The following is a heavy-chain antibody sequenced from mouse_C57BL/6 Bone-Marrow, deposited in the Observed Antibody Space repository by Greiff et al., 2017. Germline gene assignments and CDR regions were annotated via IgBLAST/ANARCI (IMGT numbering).Heavy chain of an antibody. CDR3: TVTTVVADD. V-gene: IGHV1-15*01. CDR2: IDPENGGT. J-gene: IGHJ2*01. CDR1: GYTFTDYE. D-gene: IGHD1-1*01. Sequence: QVQLQQSGAELVRPGASVTLSCKASGYTFTDYEMHWVKQTPVHGLEWIGAIDPENGGTASNQKFKGKATLTADKSSSTAYMELRSLTSDDSAVYYCTVTTVVADDWGQGTTLTVSS.